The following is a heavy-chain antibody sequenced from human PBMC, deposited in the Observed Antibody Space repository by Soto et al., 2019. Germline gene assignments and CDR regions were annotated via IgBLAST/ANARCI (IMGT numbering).Heavy chain of an antibody. CDR3: ARDLLSRSGWRPYFDY. V-gene: IGHV1-46*01. D-gene: IGHD6-19*01. CDR2: INPSGGST. Sequence: GXSVKVSCKASGYTFASYYMHWVRQAPGQGLEWMGIINPSGGSTSYSQKFQGRVTMTRDTSTSTVYMELSSLRSEDTAVYYCARDLLSRSGWRPYFDYWGQGTLVTVSS. CDR1: GYTFASYY. J-gene: IGHJ4*02.